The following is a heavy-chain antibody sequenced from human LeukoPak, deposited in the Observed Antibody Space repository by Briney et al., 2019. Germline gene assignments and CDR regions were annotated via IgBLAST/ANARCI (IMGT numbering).Heavy chain of an antibody. CDR1: GFTFSSYA. Sequence: PGGSLRLSCAASGFTFSSYAMSWVRQAQGKGLEWVSVISDSGGSTEHADSVKGRFTISRDNSKSTLYLQMNSLRAEDTAVYYCAKDGGVAGTPADAFDIWGQGTMVTVSS. CDR3: AKDGGVAGTPADAFDI. D-gene: IGHD6-19*01. J-gene: IGHJ3*02. V-gene: IGHV3-23*01. CDR2: ISDSGGST.